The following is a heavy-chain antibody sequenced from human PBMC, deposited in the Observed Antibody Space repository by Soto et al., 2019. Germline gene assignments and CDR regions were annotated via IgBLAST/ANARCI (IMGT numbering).Heavy chain of an antibody. V-gene: IGHV3-23*01. D-gene: IGHD2-21*02. CDR3: AKDPTAWSQGYFVC. J-gene: IGHJ4*02. CDR1: GFTFRSYA. Sequence: GGSLRLSCAASGFTFRSYAVSWVRQAPGKGLEWVSAITGSSDTTYYADSVKGRFTISRDNSKNTLFLQMNDLRAEDTALYYCAKDPTAWSQGYFVCWGQGTLVTVSS. CDR2: ITGSSDTT.